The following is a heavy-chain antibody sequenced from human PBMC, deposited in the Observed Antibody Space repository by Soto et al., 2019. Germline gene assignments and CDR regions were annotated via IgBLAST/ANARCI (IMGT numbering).Heavy chain of an antibody. CDR3: AHRLTTGGFDY. V-gene: IGHV2-5*01. CDR1: GFSLSTSGEC. CDR2: IYWNDDK. Sequence: GPTLVNPTHTLTLTCTFSGFSLSTSGECVGWILQPPGKALEWLAVIYWNDDKRYSPSLKSRVTITKDTSKNQVVLTMTNMDPVDTATYYCAHRLTTGGFDYWGQGTLVTVSS. D-gene: IGHD4-17*01. J-gene: IGHJ4*02.